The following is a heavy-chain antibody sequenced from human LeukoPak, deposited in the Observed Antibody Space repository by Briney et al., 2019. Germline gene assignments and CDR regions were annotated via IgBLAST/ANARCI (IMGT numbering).Heavy chain of an antibody. V-gene: IGHV3-20*04. CDR1: GFTFDDYG. Sequence: SGGSLRLSCAASGFTFDDYGMSWVRQAPGKGLEWVSGINWNGGSTGYADPVKGRFTISRDSAKNSLYLQMNSLRAEDTALYYCARDLGSSSWGPDYWGQGTLVTVSS. CDR2: INWNGGST. J-gene: IGHJ4*02. D-gene: IGHD6-6*01. CDR3: ARDLGSSSWGPDY.